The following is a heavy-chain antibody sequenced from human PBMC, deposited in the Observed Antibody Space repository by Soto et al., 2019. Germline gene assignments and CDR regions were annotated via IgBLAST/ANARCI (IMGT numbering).Heavy chain of an antibody. CDR2: INSDGSGT. Sequence: EVQLVESGGGLVQPGGSLRLSCAASGFTFSLYWMHWVRQAPGKGLVWVSRINSDGSGTSYADSVKGRFTISRDNAKNTLYRQMNSLRAEDTAVYYCAGDTSGWAGWFDPWGQGTLVTVSS. CDR1: GFTFSLYW. V-gene: IGHV3-74*01. D-gene: IGHD6-19*01. CDR3: AGDTSGWAGWFDP. J-gene: IGHJ5*02.